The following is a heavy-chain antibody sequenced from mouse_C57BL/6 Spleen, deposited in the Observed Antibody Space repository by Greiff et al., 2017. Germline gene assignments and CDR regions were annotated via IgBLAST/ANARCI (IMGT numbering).Heavy chain of an antibody. V-gene: IGHV14-1*01. CDR1: GFNIKDYY. CDR2: IDPEDGDT. CDR3: TTEATVVATGDFDY. Sequence: EVQLQQSGAELVRPGASVKLSCTASGFNIKDYYMHWVKQRPEQGLEWIGRIDPEDGDTEYAPKFQGKATMTADTSSNTAYLQLSSLTSEDTAVYYCTTEATVVATGDFDYWGQGTTLTVSS. J-gene: IGHJ2*01. D-gene: IGHD1-1*01.